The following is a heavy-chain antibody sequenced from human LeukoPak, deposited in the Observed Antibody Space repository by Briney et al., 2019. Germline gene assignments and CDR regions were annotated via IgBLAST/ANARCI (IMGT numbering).Heavy chain of an antibody. CDR3: AKDYGDYVRRGY. D-gene: IGHD4-17*01. CDR2: ISYDGSNK. J-gene: IGHJ4*02. V-gene: IGHV3-30*18. Sequence: GGSLRLSCAASGFTFSSYGMHWVRQAPGKGLEWVAVISYDGSNKYYADSVKGRFTISRDNSKNTLYLQMNSLRAEDTAVYYCAKDYGDYVRRGYWGQGTLVTVSS. CDR1: GFTFSSYG.